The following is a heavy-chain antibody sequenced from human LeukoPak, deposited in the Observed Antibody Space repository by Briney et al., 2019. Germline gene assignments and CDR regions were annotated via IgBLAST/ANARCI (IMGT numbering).Heavy chain of an antibody. J-gene: IGHJ5*02. CDR3: ARYDFGVVTGVDP. Sequence: GASVKVSCKASGYTFTSYGISWVRQAPGQGLEWMGWVSAYNGNTNYAQKLQGRVTMTTDTSTSAAYMELRSLRSDDTAVYYCARYDFGVVTGVDPWGQGTLVTVSS. V-gene: IGHV1-18*01. CDR1: GYTFTSYG. D-gene: IGHD3-3*01. CDR2: VSAYNGNT.